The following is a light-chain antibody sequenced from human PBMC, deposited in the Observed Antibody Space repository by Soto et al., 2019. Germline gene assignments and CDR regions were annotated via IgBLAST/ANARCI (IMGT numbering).Light chain of an antibody. CDR2: HVS. V-gene: IGLV2-14*01. J-gene: IGLJ1*01. CDR3: SSFTSSITYV. Sequence: QSALTQPASVSGSPGQSITISCTGTSSDIGGYNTVSWYQQRPGKAPKLMIHHVSQRPSGVPDRFSGSKSGNTASLTISGLQPEDEADYYCSSFTSSITYVFGTGNKLTVL. CDR1: SSDIGGYNT.